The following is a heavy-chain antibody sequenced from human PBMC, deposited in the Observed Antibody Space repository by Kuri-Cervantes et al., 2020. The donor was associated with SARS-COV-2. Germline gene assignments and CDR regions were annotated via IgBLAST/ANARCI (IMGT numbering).Heavy chain of an antibody. Sequence: GESLKISCEVSGFTFSSHAMHWVRQAPGKGLEWVAVISSDGGNKYYADSVRGRFTISRDNSKNTLYLRLNTLRAEDTAVYHCAREYVYDTTGYFYWYFDLWGRGTLVPSPQ. CDR1: GFTFSSHA. V-gene: IGHV3-30-3*01. D-gene: IGHD3-22*01. CDR2: ISSDGGNK. J-gene: IGHJ2*01. CDR3: AREYVYDTTGYFYWYFDL.